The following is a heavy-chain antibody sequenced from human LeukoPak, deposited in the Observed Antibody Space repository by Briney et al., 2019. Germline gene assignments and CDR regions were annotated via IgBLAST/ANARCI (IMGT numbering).Heavy chain of an antibody. J-gene: IGHJ6*03. Sequence: SVKVSCKASGYTFTGYYMHWVRQAPGQGLEWMGGIIPIFGTANYAQKFRGRVTITADESTSTVYMELSSLRSEDTAVYYCARDRGYSYAKKSSEYYYMDVWGKGTTVTISS. CDR1: GYTFTGYY. V-gene: IGHV1-69*13. CDR2: IIPIFGTA. D-gene: IGHD5-18*01. CDR3: ARDRGYSYAKKSSEYYYMDV.